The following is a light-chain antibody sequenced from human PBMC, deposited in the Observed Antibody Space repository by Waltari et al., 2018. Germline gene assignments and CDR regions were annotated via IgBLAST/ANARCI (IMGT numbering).Light chain of an antibody. Sequence: EVLITQSPATLSVSPGEMATLSCRASQSISRNLAWYQQKPGQAPRLLIYGASTRAPGIPARFSGSGSGTEFTLSISSLQSEDFAVYYCQQYNNWRTFGQGTKLEIK. CDR1: QSISRN. V-gene: IGKV3-15*01. CDR2: GAS. CDR3: QQYNNWRT. J-gene: IGKJ2*01.